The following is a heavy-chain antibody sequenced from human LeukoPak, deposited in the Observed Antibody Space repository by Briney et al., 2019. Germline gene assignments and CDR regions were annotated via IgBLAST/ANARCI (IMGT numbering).Heavy chain of an antibody. D-gene: IGHD3-3*01. J-gene: IGHJ4*02. CDR2: IIPILGIA. CDR3: ARVSSYDFWSGFDY. V-gene: IGHV1-69*04. Sequence: SVKVSCKASGGTFSSYAISWVRQAPGQGLEWMGRIIPILGIANYAQKFQGRVTITADKSTSTAYMELSSLRSEDTAVYYCARVSSYDFWSGFDYWGQGTLVTVSS. CDR1: GGTFSSYA.